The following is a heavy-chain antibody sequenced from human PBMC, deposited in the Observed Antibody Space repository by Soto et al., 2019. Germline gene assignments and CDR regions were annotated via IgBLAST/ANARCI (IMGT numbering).Heavy chain of an antibody. D-gene: IGHD2-15*01. Sequence: SVKVSCKASGGTFSSYAISWVRQTPGQGLEWMGGIIPIFGTANYAQKFQGRVTITADESTSTAYMELSSLRSEDTAVYYCARDIVVVVAANNYYYYYGMDVWGQGTTVTVSS. CDR1: GGTFSSYA. CDR3: ARDIVVVVAANNYYYYYGMDV. J-gene: IGHJ6*02. CDR2: IIPIFGTA. V-gene: IGHV1-69*13.